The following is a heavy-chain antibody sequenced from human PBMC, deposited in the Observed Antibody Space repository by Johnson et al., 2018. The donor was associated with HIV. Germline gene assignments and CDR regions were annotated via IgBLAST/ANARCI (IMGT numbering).Heavy chain of an antibody. D-gene: IGHD6-6*01. J-gene: IGHJ3*02. Sequence: QVQLVESGGGVVQPGRSLRLSCVASGFTFSTYGMHWVRQAPGKGLEWVAVIWYDGNNKYYADSVTGRFTISRDNSKNTLYLHMNSLGAEDSAVYYCARDRAPFYSSSSTPFDVFDIWGQGTMVTVSS. V-gene: IGHV3-33*01. CDR2: IWYDGNNK. CDR3: ARDRAPFYSSSSTPFDVFDI. CDR1: GFTFSTYG.